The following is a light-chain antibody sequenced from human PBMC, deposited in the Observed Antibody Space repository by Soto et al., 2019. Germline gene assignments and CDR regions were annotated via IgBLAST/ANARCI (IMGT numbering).Light chain of an antibody. J-gene: IGKJ1*01. CDR1: QGIGNA. CDR2: GAS. CDR3: LQDINYPWT. V-gene: IGKV1-6*02. Sequence: AIQISQSPSSLPASVWQRAAISCRASQGIGNALGWYQQKPGKPPKVLIYGASNLQSGVPPRFSGSGSGTDFTLAISSLQPEDSATYYCLQDINYPWTFGQGTKVDIK.